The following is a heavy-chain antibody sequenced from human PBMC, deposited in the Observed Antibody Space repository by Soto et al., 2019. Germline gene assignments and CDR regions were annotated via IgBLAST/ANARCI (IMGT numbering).Heavy chain of an antibody. CDR1: GGSISSYS. V-gene: IGHV4-30-2*01. Sequence: SETLSLTCTVSGGSISSYSWSWIRQPPGKGLEWIGYIYHSGSTYYNPSLKSRVTISVDRSKNQFSLKLSSVTAADTAVYYCARLQQGGYSYGIFDYWGQGTLVTVSS. D-gene: IGHD5-18*01. CDR2: IYHSGST. CDR3: ARLQQGGYSYGIFDY. J-gene: IGHJ4*02.